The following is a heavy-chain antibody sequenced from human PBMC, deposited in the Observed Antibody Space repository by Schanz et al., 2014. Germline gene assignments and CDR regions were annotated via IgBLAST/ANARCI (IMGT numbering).Heavy chain of an antibody. Sequence: QVQLVQSGAEVKKPGASVKVSCKASGYTFIDYYIHWVRQAPGQGLEWMGMIDPRGASTTYAQKFQGRLSLTGDMSTSTLYLELRSLTSEDTAVYYCARNYEWFESWGQGTLVTVSS. CDR3: ARNYEWFES. CDR2: IDPRGAST. CDR1: GYTFIDYY. V-gene: IGHV1-46*03. J-gene: IGHJ5*01. D-gene: IGHD3-16*01.